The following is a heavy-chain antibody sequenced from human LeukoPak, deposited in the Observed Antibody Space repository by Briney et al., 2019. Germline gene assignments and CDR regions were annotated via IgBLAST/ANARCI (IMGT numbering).Heavy chain of an antibody. CDR3: AKPPEIYDILTGYTD. D-gene: IGHD3-9*01. CDR1: GFTFSSYA. V-gene: IGHV3-23*01. CDR2: ISGSGGST. J-gene: IGHJ4*02. Sequence: GGSLRLSCAASGFTFSSYAMSWVRQAPGKGLEWVSAISGSGGSTYYADSVKGRFTISRDNSKNTLYLQMNSLRAEDTAVYYCAKPPEIYDILTGYTDWGQGTLVTVSS.